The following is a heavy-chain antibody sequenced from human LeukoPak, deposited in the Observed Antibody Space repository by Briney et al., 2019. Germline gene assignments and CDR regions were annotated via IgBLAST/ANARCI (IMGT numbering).Heavy chain of an antibody. D-gene: IGHD4-11*01. V-gene: IGHV1-18*01. CDR1: GYTFTSYG. J-gene: IGHJ4*02. Sequence: ASVKVSCKASGYTFTSYGISWVRQAPGQGLEWMGWISAYNGNTNYAQKLQGRVTMTTDTSTSTAYMELRSLRSDDTAVYYCARDLFDPMTTVTTTQFDYWGQGTLVTVSS. CDR2: ISAYNGNT. CDR3: ARDLFDPMTTVTTTQFDY.